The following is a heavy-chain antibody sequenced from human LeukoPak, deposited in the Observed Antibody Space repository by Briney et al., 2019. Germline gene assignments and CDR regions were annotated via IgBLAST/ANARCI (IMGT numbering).Heavy chain of an antibody. V-gene: IGHV4-34*01. CDR2: INHSGST. D-gene: IGHD3-16*02. CDR1: GGSFSGYY. Sequence: SETLSLTCAVSGGSFSGYYWSWIRQPPGKGLEWIGEINHSGSTNYNPSLKSRVTISIDTSKNKFSLKLSYATAADTAVYYCARVWGSYRVIDYWGQGTLVTVSS. CDR3: ARVWGSYRVIDY. J-gene: IGHJ4*02.